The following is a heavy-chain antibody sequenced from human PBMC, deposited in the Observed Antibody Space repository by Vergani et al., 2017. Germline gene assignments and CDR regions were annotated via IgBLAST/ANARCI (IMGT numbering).Heavy chain of an antibody. V-gene: IGHV3-7*01. Sequence: EVQLVESGGGLVQPGGSLRLSCAASGFTFSSYWMSWVRQAPGKGLEWVANIKQDGSEKDYVDSVKGRFTISRDNAKNSLYLQMNSLRAEDTAVYYCAREVRSVVGTGNWFDPWGQGTLFTVSS. J-gene: IGHJ5*02. CDR3: AREVRSVVGTGNWFDP. D-gene: IGHD2-2*01. CDR2: IKQDGSEK. CDR1: GFTFSSYW.